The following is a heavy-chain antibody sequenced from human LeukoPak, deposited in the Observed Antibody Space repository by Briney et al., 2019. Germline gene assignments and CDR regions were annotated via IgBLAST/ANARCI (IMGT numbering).Heavy chain of an antibody. D-gene: IGHD3-22*01. CDR1: GFTFSGSA. CDR3: TTAYDSSGYYYVSFDY. CDR2: IRSKANTYAT. J-gene: IGHJ4*02. Sequence: PGGSLRLSCAASGFTFSGSAMHWVRQASGKGLEWVGRIRSKANTYATAYAASVKGRFTISRDDSKNTAYLQMNSLKTEATAVYYCTTAYDSSGYYYVSFDYWGQGTLVTVSS. V-gene: IGHV3-73*01.